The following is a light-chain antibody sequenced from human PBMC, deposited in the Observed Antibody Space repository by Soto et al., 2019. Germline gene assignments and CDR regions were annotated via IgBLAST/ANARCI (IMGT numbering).Light chain of an antibody. Sequence: EIVLTQSPATLSLSPGDRAALSCRASQSVSSYLAWYQQKPGQAPRLLIYDASKRATGIPARFSGSGSGTYFTLTISSLEPEEFAVYFCQQRSNWPSTFGGGTKVEI. CDR1: QSVSSY. CDR3: QQRSNWPST. J-gene: IGKJ4*01. CDR2: DAS. V-gene: IGKV3-11*01.